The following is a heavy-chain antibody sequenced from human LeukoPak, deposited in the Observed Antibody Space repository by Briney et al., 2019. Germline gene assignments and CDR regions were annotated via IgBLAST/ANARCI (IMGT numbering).Heavy chain of an antibody. D-gene: IGHD3-3*01. Sequence: GGSLRLSCIASGFIFNNFAMSWVRQTPEKGLEWVSVISGSGDNSYYADSVKGRFTISRDNSKNTLYLQMNSLRAEDTAVYYCAKASPAFWSGYSNFDYWGQGTLVTVSS. J-gene: IGHJ4*02. V-gene: IGHV3-23*01. CDR1: GFIFNNFA. CDR2: ISGSGDNS. CDR3: AKASPAFWSGYSNFDY.